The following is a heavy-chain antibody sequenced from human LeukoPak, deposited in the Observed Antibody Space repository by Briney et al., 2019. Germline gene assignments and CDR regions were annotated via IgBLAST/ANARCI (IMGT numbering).Heavy chain of an antibody. V-gene: IGHV3-30*18. CDR1: GFTFSSYG. D-gene: IGHD2-15*01. J-gene: IGHJ4*02. CDR2: ISYDGSNK. CDR3: GKQGAVVVVAATDY. Sequence: GGSLRLSCAASGFTFSSYGMHWVRQAPGKGLEWVAVISYDGSNKYYADSVKGRFTISRDNSKNTLYLQMNSLRAEDTAVYYCGKQGAVVVVAATDYWGQGTLVTVSS.